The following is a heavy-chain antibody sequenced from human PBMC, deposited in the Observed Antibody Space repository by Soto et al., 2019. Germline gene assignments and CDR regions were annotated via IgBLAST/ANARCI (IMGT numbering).Heavy chain of an antibody. V-gene: IGHV3-30-3*01. D-gene: IGHD3-22*01. CDR1: GFTFSSYA. CDR2: ISYDGSNK. CDR3: ARDTLVYDSSGDYYYYGMDV. J-gene: IGHJ6*02. Sequence: QVQLVESGGGVVQPGRSLRLSCAASGFTFSSYAMHWVRQAPGKGLEWVAVISYDGSNKYYADSVKGRFTISRDNSKNTLYLQMNSLRAEDTAVYYCARDTLVYDSSGDYYYYGMDVWGQGTTVTVSS.